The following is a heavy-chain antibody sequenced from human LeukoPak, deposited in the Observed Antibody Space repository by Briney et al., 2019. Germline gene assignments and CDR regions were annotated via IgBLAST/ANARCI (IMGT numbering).Heavy chain of an antibody. D-gene: IGHD1-1*01. J-gene: IGHJ4*02. CDR2: SSVYNGNT. V-gene: IGHV1-18*01. CDR3: AKGRRVDADDHFDY. Sequence: ASVRVSCKASGYTFMSYGIHWVRQAPGQGLEWMGWSSVYNGNTNYAQKFQGGVTMTTDTSTDTAYMELRNLLFDDTAVYYCAKGRRVDADDHFDYWGQGTLVTVSS. CDR1: GYTFMSYG.